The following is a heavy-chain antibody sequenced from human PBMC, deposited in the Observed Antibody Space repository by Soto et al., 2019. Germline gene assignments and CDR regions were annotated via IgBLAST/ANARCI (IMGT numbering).Heavy chain of an antibody. CDR1: GGTFSSYA. CDR2: IIPIFGTA. J-gene: IGHJ6*02. Sequence: SVKVSCKSSGGTFSSYAISWVRQAPGQGLEWMGGIIPIFGTANYAQKFQGRVTMTRDTSTSTVYMELSSLRSEDTAVYYCARGRVLYYLHYYYYYGMDVWGQGTTVTAP. CDR3: ARGRVLYYLHYYYYYGMDV. V-gene: IGHV1-69*05. D-gene: IGHD2-8*01.